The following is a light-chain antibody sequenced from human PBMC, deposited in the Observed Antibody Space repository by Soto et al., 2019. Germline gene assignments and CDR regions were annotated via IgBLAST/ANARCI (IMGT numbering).Light chain of an antibody. CDR1: SSNIGAGYD. CDR3: QSYDSSLSGYV. CDR2: GNS. V-gene: IGLV1-40*01. Sequence: QSALTQPPSLSVAPGQRVTIAFTGSSSNIGAGYDVHWYQQLPGTAPKLLIYGNSNRPSGVPDRFSGSKSGTSASLAITGLQAEDEADYYCQSYDSSLSGYVFGTGTKVTVL. J-gene: IGLJ1*01.